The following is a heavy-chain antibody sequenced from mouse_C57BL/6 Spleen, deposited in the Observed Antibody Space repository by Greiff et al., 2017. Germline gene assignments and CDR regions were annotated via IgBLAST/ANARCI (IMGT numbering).Heavy chain of an antibody. CDR1: GFTFSDYG. V-gene: IGHV5-15*04. Sequence: EVKLMESGGGLVQPGGSLKFSCAASGFTFSDYGMAWVRQAPRKGPEWVTFISNLADSIYYADTVTGRFTIFRGNGKITLYLEMSSLRSGDTAMYYCATYECGGGFAYWGQGTLVTVSA. CDR2: ISNLADSI. CDR3: ATYECGGGFAY. J-gene: IGHJ3*01. D-gene: IGHD2-3*01.